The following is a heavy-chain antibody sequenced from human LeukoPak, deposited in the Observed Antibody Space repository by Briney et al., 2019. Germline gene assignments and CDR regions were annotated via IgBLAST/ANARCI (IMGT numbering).Heavy chain of an antibody. CDR1: GGSISSYH. CDR3: ARAKDFDY. J-gene: IGHJ4*02. CDR2: IYYSGST. V-gene: IGHV4-59*01. Sequence: SETLSLTCTVSGGSISSYHWSWIRQPPGKGLEWIGYIYYSGSTNYNPSLKSRVTISVDTSKNQFSLKLSSVTAADTAVYYCARAKDFDYWGQGTLVTVSS.